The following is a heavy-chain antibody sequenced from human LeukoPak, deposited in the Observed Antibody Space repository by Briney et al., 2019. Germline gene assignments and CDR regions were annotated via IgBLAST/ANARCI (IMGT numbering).Heavy chain of an antibody. CDR3: ARVPYSIVGSHYFDY. CDR2: ISSIGDST. V-gene: IGHV3-64*01. D-gene: IGHD2-21*01. J-gene: IGHJ4*02. Sequence: GGSLRLSCAASGFTFSSHAMHWVRQAPGKGLEYVSGISSIGDSTFYTNSVKGRFTISRDNSKNTLYLQMGSLRAEDMAVYYCARVPYSIVGSHYFDYWGLGTLVTVSS. CDR1: GFTFSSHA.